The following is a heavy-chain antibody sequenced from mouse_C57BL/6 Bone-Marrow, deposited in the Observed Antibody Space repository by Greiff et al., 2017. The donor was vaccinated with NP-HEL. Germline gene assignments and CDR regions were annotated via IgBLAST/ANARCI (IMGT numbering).Heavy chain of an antibody. CDR3: ARYGPREESGYYFDY. D-gene: IGHD1-1*02. V-gene: IGHV1-42*01. Sequence: VQLQQSGPELVKPGASVKISCKASGYSFTGYYMNWVKQSPEKSLEWIGEINPSTGGTTYNQKFKAKATLTVDKSSSTAYMQLKSLTSEDSAVYYCARYGPREESGYYFDYWGQGTTLTVSS. J-gene: IGHJ2*01. CDR1: GYSFTGYY. CDR2: INPSTGGT.